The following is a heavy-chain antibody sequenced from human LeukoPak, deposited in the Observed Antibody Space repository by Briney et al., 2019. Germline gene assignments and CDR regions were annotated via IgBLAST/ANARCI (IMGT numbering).Heavy chain of an antibody. J-gene: IGHJ3*02. Sequence: PSETLSLTCAVSGGSISSYYWSWIRQPPGKGLEWIGYFHYSGSTNYSPSLKSRVTISIDTSKNQFSLKLSSVTAADTAVYYCARYGDKDAFDIWGQGTMVTVSS. V-gene: IGHV4-59*12. CDR2: FHYSGST. CDR3: ARYGDKDAFDI. D-gene: IGHD4-17*01. CDR1: GGSISSYY.